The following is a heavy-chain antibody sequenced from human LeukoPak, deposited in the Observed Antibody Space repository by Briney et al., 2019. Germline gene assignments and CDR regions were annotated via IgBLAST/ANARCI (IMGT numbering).Heavy chain of an antibody. CDR3: ARRGGSGVADIDY. Sequence: GGSLRLSCAASGFTFSSYEMNWVRQAPGKGLGWVSYISSGGSTIYYADSVKGRFTISRDNANNSLYLQMNSLRAEDTAVYYCARRGGSGVADIDYWGQGTLVTVSS. CDR2: ISSGGSTI. V-gene: IGHV3-48*03. J-gene: IGHJ4*02. D-gene: IGHD2-15*01. CDR1: GFTFSSYE.